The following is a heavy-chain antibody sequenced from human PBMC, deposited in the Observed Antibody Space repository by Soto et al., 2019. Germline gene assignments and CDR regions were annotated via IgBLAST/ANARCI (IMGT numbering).Heavy chain of an antibody. Sequence: SETLSLTCTVSSGSISAYQWSWIRQPPGKGLEWIGYISNSGPTNYTPSLKSRVTISLDTSKNQFFLNLASVTAADTAVYYCAREVVSNYYNFWGQGTLVTVSS. CDR3: AREVVSNYYNF. D-gene: IGHD4-4*01. J-gene: IGHJ4*02. V-gene: IGHV4-59*01. CDR1: SGSISAYQ. CDR2: ISNSGPT.